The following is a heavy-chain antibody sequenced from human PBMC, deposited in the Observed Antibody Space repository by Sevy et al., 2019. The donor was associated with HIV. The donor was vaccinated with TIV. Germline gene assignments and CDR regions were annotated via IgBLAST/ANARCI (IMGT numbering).Heavy chain of an antibody. CDR1: GFTFSSYW. Sequence: GGSLRLSCAASGFTFSSYWMHWVRQAPGKGLVWVSRINSAGSSTSYADSVKGRFTISRDNAKNTLYLQMNSLRAEDTAVYYCATGRILTGYYTGRGSAFDLWGQGTMVTVSS. CDR2: INSAGSST. D-gene: IGHD3-9*01. J-gene: IGHJ3*01. V-gene: IGHV3-74*01. CDR3: ATGRILTGYYTGRGSAFDL.